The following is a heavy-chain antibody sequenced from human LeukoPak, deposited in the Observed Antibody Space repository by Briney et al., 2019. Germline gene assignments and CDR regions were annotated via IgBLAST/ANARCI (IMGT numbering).Heavy chain of an antibody. Sequence: SGGSLRLSCAASGFTFSDYYMSWIRQAPGKGPEWVSAISSSGGSTYYADSVRGRFTISRDRSKNTLFLQMNSLRAEDTAVYYCAKDQGDDSSGYYPPGYYGLDVWGQGTTVTVSS. J-gene: IGHJ6*02. CDR3: AKDQGDDSSGYYPPGYYGLDV. CDR1: GFTFSDYY. CDR2: ISSSGGST. D-gene: IGHD3-22*01. V-gene: IGHV3-23*01.